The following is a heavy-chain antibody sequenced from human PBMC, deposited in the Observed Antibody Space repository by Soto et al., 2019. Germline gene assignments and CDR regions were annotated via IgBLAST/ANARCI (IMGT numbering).Heavy chain of an antibody. Sequence: SETLSLTCTVSGGSISSGDYYWSWIRQPPGKGLEWIGYIYYSGSTYYIPSLKSRVTISVDTSKNQFSLKLSSVTAADTAVYYCASQGVTGIYYWGQGTLVTVSS. CDR1: GGSISSGDYY. CDR3: ASQGVTGIYY. CDR2: IYYSGST. D-gene: IGHD1-20*01. V-gene: IGHV4-30-4*01. J-gene: IGHJ4*02.